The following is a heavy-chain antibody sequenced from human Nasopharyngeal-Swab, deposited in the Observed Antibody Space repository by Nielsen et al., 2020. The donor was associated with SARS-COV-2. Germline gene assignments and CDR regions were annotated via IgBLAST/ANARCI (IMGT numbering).Heavy chain of an antibody. D-gene: IGHD2-2*01. Sequence: SETLSLTCTVSGGSISSGSYYWSWSRQPAGQGLERIGRIYTSGSTNYNPSLKSRVTISVVTSKNQFSLKLSSVTAADTAVYYCATRLYCSSTSCYVGDAFDIWGQGTMVTVS. CDR3: ATRLYCSSTSCYVGDAFDI. V-gene: IGHV4-61*02. J-gene: IGHJ3*02. CDR2: IYTSGST. CDR1: GGSISSGSYY.